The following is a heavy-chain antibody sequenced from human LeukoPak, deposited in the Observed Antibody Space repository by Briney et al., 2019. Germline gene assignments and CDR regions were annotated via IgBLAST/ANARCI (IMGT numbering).Heavy chain of an antibody. Sequence: GGSLRLSCAASGFTFNTYSMTWVRQAPGKGLEWLSSIGTSTNYIYYADSVKGRFTISRDNAKNSLYLQMNSLRAEDTAVYYCARLPADYWGQGTLVTVSS. V-gene: IGHV3-21*01. CDR2: IGTSTNYI. CDR3: ARLPADY. CDR1: GFTFNTYS. J-gene: IGHJ4*02.